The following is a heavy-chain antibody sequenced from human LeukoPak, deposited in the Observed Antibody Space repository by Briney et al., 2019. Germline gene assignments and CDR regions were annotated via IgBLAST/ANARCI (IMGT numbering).Heavy chain of an antibody. CDR1: GGTFSSYA. CDR3: ARDAPYSSGWYGHYFDY. V-gene: IGHV1-18*01. D-gene: IGHD6-19*01. CDR2: ISAYNGNT. Sequence: ASVNVSCKASGGTFSSYAISWVRQAPGQGLEWMGWISAYNGNTNYAQKLQGRVTMTTDTSTSTAYMELRSLRSDDTAVYYCARDAPYSSGWYGHYFDYWGQGTLVTVSS. J-gene: IGHJ4*02.